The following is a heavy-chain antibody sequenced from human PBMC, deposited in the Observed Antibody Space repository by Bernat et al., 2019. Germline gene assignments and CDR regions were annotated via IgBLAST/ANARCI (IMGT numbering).Heavy chain of an antibody. Sequence: EVQLVDSGGALVQPGGSLRVSCAASGFTFSIHAMTWVRQAPGKGLEWVSTIDAYGSGTGYADSVKGRFTISIDNSKNTLYLQMNSLRVEDTAVYHCSKDEHATDYYNYMDVWGKGTPITDSS. J-gene: IGHJ6*03. D-gene: IGHD2-21*01. V-gene: IGHV3-23*04. CDR3: SKDEHATDYYNYMDV. CDR1: GFTFSIHA. CDR2: IDAYGSGT.